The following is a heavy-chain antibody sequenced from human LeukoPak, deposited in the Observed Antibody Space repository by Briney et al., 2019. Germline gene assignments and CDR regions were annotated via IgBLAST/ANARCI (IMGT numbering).Heavy chain of an antibody. CDR2: IIPIFGTA. Sequence: SVKVSCKASGGTFSSYAISWVRQAPGQGLEWMGGIIPIFGTANYAQKFQGRATITADESTSTAYMELSSLRSEDTAVYYCARDILEVYGMDVWGQGTTVTVSS. D-gene: IGHD3-3*01. J-gene: IGHJ6*02. CDR3: ARDILEVYGMDV. V-gene: IGHV1-69*13. CDR1: GGTFSSYA.